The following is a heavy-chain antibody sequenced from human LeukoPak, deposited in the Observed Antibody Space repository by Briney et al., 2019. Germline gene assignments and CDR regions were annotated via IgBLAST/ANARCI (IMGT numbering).Heavy chain of an antibody. Sequence: GGSLRLSCAASGFSFSTFAMSWVRQAPGKGLEWVSAISGSGGSTYYADSVKGRFTISRDNSKNTLYLQMNSLRAEDTAVYYCAKGESSGWYVISPFDYWGQGTLVTVSS. D-gene: IGHD6-19*01. J-gene: IGHJ4*02. CDR2: ISGSGGST. CDR1: GFSFSTFA. CDR3: AKGESSGWYVISPFDY. V-gene: IGHV3-23*01.